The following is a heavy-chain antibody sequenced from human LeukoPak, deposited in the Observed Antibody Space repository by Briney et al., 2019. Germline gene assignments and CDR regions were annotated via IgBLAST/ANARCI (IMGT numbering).Heavy chain of an antibody. CDR1: GFTFSSYA. J-gene: IGHJ4*02. V-gene: IGHV3-23*01. D-gene: IGHD1-26*01. Sequence: GGSLRLSCAASGFTFSSYAMSWVRQAPGKGLEWVSGLSGSGGNTIYADSVKGRFTISRDNSKNTLYLQMNSLRAEDTAVYYCAKSTVGAGGDYWGQGTLVTVSS. CDR3: AKSTVGAGGDY. CDR2: LSGSGGNT.